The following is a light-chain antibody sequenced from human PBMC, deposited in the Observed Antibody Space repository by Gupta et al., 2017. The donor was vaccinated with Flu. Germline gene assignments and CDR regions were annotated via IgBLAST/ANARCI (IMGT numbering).Light chain of an antibody. J-gene: IGKJ1*01. CDR2: NAS. CDR3: QQTDNIPPWT. V-gene: IGKV1-39*01. CDR1: QSINTY. Sequence: DTQMTQSPSSLSASVGDRVTITCRASQSINTYLNWYKQKPGKAPNLLIQNASNLESGVPSRFSGSGYGTDFSLSISSRQRDDFASYYCQQTDNIPPWTFGQGTKVEFK.